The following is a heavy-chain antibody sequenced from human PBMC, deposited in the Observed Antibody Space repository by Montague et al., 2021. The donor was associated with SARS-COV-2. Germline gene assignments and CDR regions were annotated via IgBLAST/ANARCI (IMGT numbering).Heavy chain of an antibody. V-gene: IGHV1-24*01. CDR2: FDPEDGET. CDR1: GYTLTELS. CDR3: ATAPGIAVAGWFDP. D-gene: IGHD6-19*01. Sequence: SVKVSCKVSGYTLTELSMHWVRQAPGKGLEWMGGFDPEDGETIYAQKFQGRVTMTEDTSTDTAYMVLSSLRSEDTAEYYCATAPGIAVAGWFDPWGQGTLVTVSS. J-gene: IGHJ5*02.